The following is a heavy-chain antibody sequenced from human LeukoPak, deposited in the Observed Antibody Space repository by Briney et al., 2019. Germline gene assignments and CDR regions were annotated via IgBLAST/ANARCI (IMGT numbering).Heavy chain of an antibody. V-gene: IGHV1-69*13. CDR3: ATRRDSGSYYGYDY. D-gene: IGHD1-26*01. J-gene: IGHJ4*02. CDR2: IIPIFGTA. CDR1: GGTFSSYA. Sequence: ASVKVSCKASGGTFSSYAISWVRQAPGQGLEWMGGIIPIFGTANYAQKFQGRVTITADESTSTAYMELSSLRSEDTAVYYCATRRDSGSYYGYDYWGQGTLVTVSS.